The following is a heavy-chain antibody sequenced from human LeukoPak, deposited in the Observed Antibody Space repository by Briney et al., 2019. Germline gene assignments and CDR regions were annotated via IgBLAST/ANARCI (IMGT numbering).Heavy chain of an antibody. CDR3: ARHRPSITMVRGVTPPTGMDV. V-gene: IGHV1-46*01. CDR2: INPSGGST. D-gene: IGHD3-10*01. Sequence: GASVKVSCKASGHTFTSYYMHWVRQAPGQGLEWMGIINPSGGSTSYAQKFQGRVTMTRDTSTSTVYMELSSLRSEDTAVYSCARHRPSITMVRGVTPPTGMDVWGKGTTVTVSS. CDR1: GHTFTSYY. J-gene: IGHJ6*04.